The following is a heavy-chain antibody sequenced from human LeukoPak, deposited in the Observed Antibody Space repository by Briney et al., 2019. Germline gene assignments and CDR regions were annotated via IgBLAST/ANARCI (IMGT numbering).Heavy chain of an antibody. CDR1: GFTFSSYN. CDR2: ISTSSSYI. CDR3: ARDHEEYCSGGSCSRFDY. Sequence: GGSLRLSCAASGFTFSSYNMNWVRQAPGKGLEWVSSISTSSSYIYYADSVKGRFTISRDNARNSLYLQMNSLRAEDTAVYYCARDHEEYCSGGSCSRFDYWGQGTLVTVSS. J-gene: IGHJ4*02. D-gene: IGHD2-15*01. V-gene: IGHV3-21*01.